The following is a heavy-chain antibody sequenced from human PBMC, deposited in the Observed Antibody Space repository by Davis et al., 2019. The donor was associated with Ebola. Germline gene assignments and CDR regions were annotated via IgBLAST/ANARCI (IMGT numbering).Heavy chain of an antibody. Sequence: AASVKVSCKASGYTFINYAINWVRQVPGQGLEWMGIVNPGGGITSYAQKFQGRVTLTWDTSTTTVYMDLSSLRSEDTALYYCTTPGGQDSGYDVFDIWGQGTIVTVSS. CDR2: VNPGGGIT. CDR1: GYTFINYA. CDR3: TTPGGQDSGYDVFDI. V-gene: IGHV1-46*03. D-gene: IGHD5-12*01. J-gene: IGHJ3*02.